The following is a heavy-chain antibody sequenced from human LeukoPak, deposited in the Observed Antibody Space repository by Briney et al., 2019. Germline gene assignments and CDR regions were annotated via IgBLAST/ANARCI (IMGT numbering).Heavy chain of an antibody. J-gene: IGHJ4*02. CDR3: ATNYAVAGPYYFDY. Sequence: KPSETLSLTCTVSGDSIRSYYWSWIRQPPGKGLEWIGSIYYSGSTNYNPSLKSRVTISLDTSKNQFSLKLNSVTAADAAVYYCATNYAVAGPYYFDYWGQGTLITVSS. CDR1: GDSIRSYY. D-gene: IGHD6-19*01. V-gene: IGHV4-59*01. CDR2: IYYSGST.